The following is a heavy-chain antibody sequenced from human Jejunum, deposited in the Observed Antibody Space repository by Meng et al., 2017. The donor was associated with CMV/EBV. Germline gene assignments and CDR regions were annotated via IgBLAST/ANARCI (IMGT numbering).Heavy chain of an antibody. CDR2: IKSDGSEE. V-gene: IGHV3-7*01. Sequence: FSFSSSWMSWVRQAPGKGLEWVATIKSDGSEEHYVDSVRGRFTISRDNAKNSLHLQIDSLRAEDTAVYHCARDCSTSCPFQPRGDYWGQGTLVTVSS. J-gene: IGHJ4*02. D-gene: IGHD2-2*01. CDR1: FSFSSSW. CDR3: ARDCSTSCPFQPRGDY.